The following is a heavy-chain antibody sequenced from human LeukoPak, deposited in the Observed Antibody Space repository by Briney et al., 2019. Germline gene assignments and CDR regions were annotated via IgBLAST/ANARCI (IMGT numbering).Heavy chain of an antibody. CDR3: ARDYSDYAFDS. V-gene: IGHV4-39*02. Sequence: SETLSLTCSVSGGSISSSTYYWGWIRQPPGPGLDWIGNIYYSGSTYYNPSLKSRVTISVDTSKNQFSLKLTSVTAADTAVYYCARDYSDYAFDSWGQGTLVTVSS. CDR1: GGSISSSTYY. CDR2: IYYSGST. J-gene: IGHJ4*02. D-gene: IGHD5-12*01.